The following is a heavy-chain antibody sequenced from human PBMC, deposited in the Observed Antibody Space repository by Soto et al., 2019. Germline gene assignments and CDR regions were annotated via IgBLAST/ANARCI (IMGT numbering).Heavy chain of an antibody. CDR2: ISYDGSNK. CDR1: GFTFSSYG. D-gene: IGHD3-22*01. J-gene: IGHJ6*02. CDR3: ANIVTNTWLSKRYYSYGMDV. Sequence: GGSLRLSCAASGFTFSSYGMHWVRQAPGKGLEWVAVISYDGSNKYYADSVKGRFTISRDNSKNTLYLQMNSLRAEDTAVYYCANIVTNTWLSKRYYSYGMDVWGPGTMVTVSS. V-gene: IGHV3-30*18.